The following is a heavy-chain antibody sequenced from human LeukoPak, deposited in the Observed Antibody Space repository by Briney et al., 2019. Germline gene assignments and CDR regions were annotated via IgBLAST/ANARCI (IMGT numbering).Heavy chain of an antibody. V-gene: IGHV3-21*01. D-gene: IGHD3-9*01. Sequence: GGSLRLSCAASGFTFSSYSMNWVRQAPGKGLEWVSSISSSSSYIYYADSVKGRFTISRDNAKNSLYLQMNSLRAEDTAVYYCARNHQILRYFDWLTGGFDYWGQRTLVTVSS. CDR1: GFTFSSYS. J-gene: IGHJ4*02. CDR3: ARNHQILRYFDWLTGGFDY. CDR2: ISSSSSYI.